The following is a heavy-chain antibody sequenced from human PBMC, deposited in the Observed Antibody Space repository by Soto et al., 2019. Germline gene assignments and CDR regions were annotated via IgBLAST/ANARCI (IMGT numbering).Heavy chain of an antibody. J-gene: IGHJ4*02. V-gene: IGHV4-59*01. Sequence: SETLSLTCTVSGGSISSYYWSWIRQPPGKGLEWIGYIYYSGSTNYNPSLKSRVTISVDTSKNQFSLKLSSVTAADTAVYYCARVGYYGSGSYLTRTYFDYWGQGTLVTVSS. D-gene: IGHD3-10*01. CDR2: IYYSGST. CDR3: ARVGYYGSGSYLTRTYFDY. CDR1: GGSISSYY.